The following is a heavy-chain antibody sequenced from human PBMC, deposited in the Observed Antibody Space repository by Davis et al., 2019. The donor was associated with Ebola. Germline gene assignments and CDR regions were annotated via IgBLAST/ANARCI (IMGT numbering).Heavy chain of an antibody. CDR3: ARVRSIAAAAPFDY. Sequence: MPSETLSLTCAVYGGSFSGYYRSWIRQPPGKGLEWIGYIYYSGSTNYNPSLKSRVTISVDTSKNQFSLKLSSVTAADTAVYYCARVRSIAAAAPFDYWGQGTLVTVSS. J-gene: IGHJ4*02. D-gene: IGHD6-13*01. CDR2: IYYSGST. CDR1: GGSFSGYY. V-gene: IGHV4-59*08.